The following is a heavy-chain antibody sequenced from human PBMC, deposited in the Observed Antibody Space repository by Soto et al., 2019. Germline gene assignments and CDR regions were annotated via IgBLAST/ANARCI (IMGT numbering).Heavy chain of an antibody. J-gene: IGHJ4*02. CDR2: TYYRSRWYS. D-gene: IGHD3-22*01. CDR3: ARSGPGGYIDY. CDR1: GDSVSSKIAS. Sequence: TLRLPCDIAGDSVSSKIASWNWSMQSPSRGLEWLGRTYYRSRWYSVYAVSVKSRRIISPDTSKNRFSLQLNSVTPDDTAVYYFARSGPGGYIDYWGRGTLVTFT. V-gene: IGHV6-1*01.